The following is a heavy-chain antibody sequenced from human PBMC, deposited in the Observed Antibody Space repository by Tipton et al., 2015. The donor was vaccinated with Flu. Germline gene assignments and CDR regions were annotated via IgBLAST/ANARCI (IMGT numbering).Heavy chain of an antibody. Sequence: QLVQSGGGLIQPGGSLRLSCAASGFTVTSNYMSWVRQAPGKGLEWVSVIYSDGNTYYVDSVKGRFTVSRDNSKNILSLQMNSLRAEDTAVYYCVRGQGANPWGQGTLVTVSS. V-gene: IGHV3-53*01. J-gene: IGHJ5*02. CDR1: GFTVTSNY. CDR2: IYSDGNT. CDR3: VRGQGANP.